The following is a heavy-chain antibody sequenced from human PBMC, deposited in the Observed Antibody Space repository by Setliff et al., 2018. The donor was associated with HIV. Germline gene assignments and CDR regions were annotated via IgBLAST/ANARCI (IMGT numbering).Heavy chain of an antibody. V-gene: IGHV4-38-2*01. D-gene: IGHD2-21*01. CDR3: ARVPVAGANWFDP. J-gene: IGHJ5*02. CDR1: GYSISSGYY. CDR2: IYHSGST. Sequence: SETLSLTCAVSGYSISSGYYWGWIRQPPGKGLEWIGSIYHSGSTYYNPSLKSRVTISVDTSKNQFSLKLISVTAADQGVYYCARVPVAGANWFDPWGLGTLVTVSS.